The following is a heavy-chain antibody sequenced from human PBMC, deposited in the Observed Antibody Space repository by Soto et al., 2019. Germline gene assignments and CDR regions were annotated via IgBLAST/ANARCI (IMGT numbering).Heavy chain of an antibody. CDR3: ANRPGDPYYFDF. CDR2: ISNNGGTT. CDR1: GFTFSSRA. Sequence: EVKLLESGAGLVQPGGTLRLSCAASGFTFSSRAMTWVRQTPGKGPEWVSSISNNGGTTYYADSVKGRFTISRDNSKNTLYLPMSSLRVEDTAIYYCANRPGDPYYFDFWGPGTLVTVSS. V-gene: IGHV3-23*01. J-gene: IGHJ4*02.